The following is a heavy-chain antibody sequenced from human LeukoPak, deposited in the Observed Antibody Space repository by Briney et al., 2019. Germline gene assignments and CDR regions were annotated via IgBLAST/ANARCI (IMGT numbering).Heavy chain of an antibody. V-gene: IGHV3-23*01. J-gene: IGHJ3*02. CDR2: LSSSGRST. CDR1: GFTFSSFA. D-gene: IGHD6-13*01. CDR3: ARAKVAAAGTFSAFDI. Sequence: GGSLRLSCAASGFTFSSFAMSWVRQAPGKGLEWVSALSSSGRSTYYVDSMKGHFSVSRDNSKNTLYLQMNTLRAEDTAVYYCARAKVAAAGTFSAFDIWGQGTMVTVSS.